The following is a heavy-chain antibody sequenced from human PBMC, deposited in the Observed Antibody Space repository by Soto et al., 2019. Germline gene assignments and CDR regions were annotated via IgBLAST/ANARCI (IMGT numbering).Heavy chain of an antibody. D-gene: IGHD6-6*01. CDR3: ASRSGQLPYYFDY. V-gene: IGHV1-18*01. CDR1: CFTLSNHC. J-gene: IGHJ4*02. CDR2: ISTYNANT. Sequence: APGKGSCKASCFTLSNHCITPGRQAPGQGLEWMGWISTYNANTNYAQKLQGRVTMTTDTSTSTAYMELRSLRSDDTAVYYCASRSGQLPYYFDYWGQGALVTSPQ.